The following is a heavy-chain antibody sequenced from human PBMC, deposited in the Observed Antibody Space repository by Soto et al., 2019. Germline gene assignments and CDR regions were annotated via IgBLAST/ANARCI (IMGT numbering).Heavy chain of an antibody. Sequence: ASVKVSCKVSGYTLTELSMHWVRQAPGKGLEWMGGFDAEDGETIYAQKFQGRVAMTEDTSTDTAYMELSSLRSEDTAVYYCATPIFGSHNGDYWGQGTLVTVSS. CDR1: GYTLTELS. CDR3: ATPIFGSHNGDY. CDR2: FDAEDGET. D-gene: IGHD3-3*01. J-gene: IGHJ4*02. V-gene: IGHV1-24*01.